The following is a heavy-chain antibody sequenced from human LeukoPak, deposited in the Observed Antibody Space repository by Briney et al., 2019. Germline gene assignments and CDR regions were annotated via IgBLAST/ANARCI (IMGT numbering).Heavy chain of an antibody. Sequence: GESLKISCKGSGYSFTSYWIGWVRQMPGKGLEWMGIIYPGDSDTRYSPSFQGQVTISADRSISTAYLQWSSLKASDTAMYYCARHLDVPGYSYGPDYYYYGMDVWGQGTTVTVSS. CDR1: GYSFTSYW. CDR3: ARHLDVPGYSYGPDYYYYGMDV. V-gene: IGHV5-51*01. CDR2: IYPGDSDT. D-gene: IGHD5-18*01. J-gene: IGHJ6*02.